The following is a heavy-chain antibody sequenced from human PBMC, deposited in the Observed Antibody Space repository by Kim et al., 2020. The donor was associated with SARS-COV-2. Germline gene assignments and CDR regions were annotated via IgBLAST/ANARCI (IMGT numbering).Heavy chain of an antibody. CDR2: VNNGGNA. Sequence: GGSLRLSCVASGFTFTRRAMSWVRQAPGKGLERIASVNNGGNAYYADSVKGRFTVSRDITKDTLFLQMNSLRAEDTALYYCAKDHPSSGWPTFDSWGQGTLVAVSS. J-gene: IGHJ4*02. D-gene: IGHD6-19*01. CDR3: AKDHPSSGWPTFDS. V-gene: IGHV3-23*01. CDR1: GFTFTRRA.